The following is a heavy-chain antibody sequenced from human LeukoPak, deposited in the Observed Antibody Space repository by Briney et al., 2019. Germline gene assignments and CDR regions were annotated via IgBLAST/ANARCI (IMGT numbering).Heavy chain of an antibody. CDR3: AMGRHGDYIDY. D-gene: IGHD4-17*01. V-gene: IGHV1-46*01. Sequence: ASVKVSCKASGYILTSYYMHWVRQAPGQGLEWMGIINPSGGSTSYAQKFQGRVTMTRDTSTSTVYMELSSLRSEDTAVYYCAMGRHGDYIDYWGQGTLVTVSS. J-gene: IGHJ4*02. CDR1: GYILTSYY. CDR2: INPSGGST.